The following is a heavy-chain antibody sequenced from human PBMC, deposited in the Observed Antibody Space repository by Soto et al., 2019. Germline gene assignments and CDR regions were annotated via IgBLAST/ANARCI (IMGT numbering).Heavy chain of an antibody. Sequence: WETLSLTCTVSGTPMTSSFWSWLRQPTGKGLEWIGYVYHSGSSNSSPSLKSRVTISIDTPKNQFSLKLTSVTAADTAVYYCARDRPSLHPSGYFLAYWRQGTLFTVS. CDR2: VYHSGSS. CDR1: GTPMTSSF. CDR3: ARDRPSLHPSGYFLAY. J-gene: IGHJ4*02. V-gene: IGHV4-59*01. D-gene: IGHD1-1*01.